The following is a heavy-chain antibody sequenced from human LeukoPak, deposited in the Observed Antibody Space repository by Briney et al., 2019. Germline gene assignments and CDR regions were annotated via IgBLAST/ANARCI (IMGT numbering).Heavy chain of an antibody. J-gene: IGHJ4*02. Sequence: SETLSLTCAVYGGSFSGYYWSWIRQPPGKGLEWIGEINHSGSTNYNPSLKSRVTISVDTSKNQFSLKLSSVTPEDTAVYYCARGELLTGRYGFDYWGQGTLVTVSS. V-gene: IGHV4-34*01. D-gene: IGHD1-26*01. CDR3: ARGELLTGRYGFDY. CDR2: INHSGST. CDR1: GGSFSGYY.